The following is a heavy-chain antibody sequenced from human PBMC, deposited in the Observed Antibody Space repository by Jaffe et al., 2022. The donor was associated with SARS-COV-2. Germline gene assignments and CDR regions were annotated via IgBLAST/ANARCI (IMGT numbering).Heavy chain of an antibody. Sequence: QVQLQQWGAGLLKPSETLSLTCAVYGGSFSGYYWSWIRQPPGKGLEWIGEINHSGSTNYNPSLKSRVTISVDTSKNQFSLKLSSVTAADTAVYYCATEGERFLEHYYGMDVWGQGTTVTVSS. J-gene: IGHJ6*02. CDR3: ATEGERFLEHYYGMDV. D-gene: IGHD3-3*01. CDR2: INHSGST. V-gene: IGHV4-34*01. CDR1: GGSFSGYY.